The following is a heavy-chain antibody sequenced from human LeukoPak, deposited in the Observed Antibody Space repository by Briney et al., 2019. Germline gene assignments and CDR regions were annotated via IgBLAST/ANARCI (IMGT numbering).Heavy chain of an antibody. CDR3: ARGLRYFDWQYDAFDI. CDR1: GGSISSYY. CDR2: IYYSGST. D-gene: IGHD3-9*01. J-gene: IGHJ3*02. Sequence: SETLSLTCTVSGGSISSYYWSWIRQPPGKGLEWIGYIYYSGSTNYNPSLKSRVTISVDTSKNQFSLKLSSVTAADTAVYYCARGLRYFDWQYDAFDIWGQGTMVTVSS. V-gene: IGHV4-59*08.